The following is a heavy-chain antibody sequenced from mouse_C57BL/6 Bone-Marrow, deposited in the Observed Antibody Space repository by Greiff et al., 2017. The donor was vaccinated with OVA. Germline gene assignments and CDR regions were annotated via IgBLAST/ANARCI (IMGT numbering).Heavy chain of an antibody. J-gene: IGHJ1*03. D-gene: IGHD2-1*01. CDR2: IYPRSGNT. V-gene: IGHV1-81*01. Sequence: QVQLQQSGAELARPGASVKLSCKASGYTFTSYGIRWVKQRTGQGLEWIGEIYPRSGNTYYNEKFKGKATLTADKSSSTAYMELRSLTSEDSAVYFCARTPLYYGNYGWYFDVWGTGTTVTVSS. CDR1: GYTFTSYG. CDR3: ARTPLYYGNYGWYFDV.